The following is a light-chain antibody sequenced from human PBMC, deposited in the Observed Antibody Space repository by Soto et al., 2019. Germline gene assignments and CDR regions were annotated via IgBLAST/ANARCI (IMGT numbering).Light chain of an antibody. V-gene: IGLV2-11*01. J-gene: IGLJ3*02. Sequence: QSALTQPRSLSGSPGQSVTISCTGASSDLGDSNFVSWYQQHPGEVPKLLIYDVNKRPSGVPDRFSGSKSGNTASLTISGPQAEDEADYYCCSYTGNWVFGVGTKVTVL. CDR1: SSDLGDSNF. CDR2: DVN. CDR3: CSYTGNWV.